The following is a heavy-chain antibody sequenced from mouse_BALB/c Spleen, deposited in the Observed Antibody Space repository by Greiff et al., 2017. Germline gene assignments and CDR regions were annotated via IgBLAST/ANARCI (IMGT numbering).Heavy chain of an antibody. Sequence: QVQLQQSGAELVRPGTSVKISCKASGYTFTNYWLGWVKQRPGHGLEWIGDIYPGGGYTNYNEKFKGKATLTADTSSSTAYMQLSSLTSEDSAVYFCAFTTVVDYYAMDYWGQGTAVTVSS. V-gene: IGHV1-63*02. D-gene: IGHD1-1*01. J-gene: IGHJ4*01. CDR2: IYPGGGYT. CDR1: GYTFTNYW. CDR3: AFTTVVDYYAMDY.